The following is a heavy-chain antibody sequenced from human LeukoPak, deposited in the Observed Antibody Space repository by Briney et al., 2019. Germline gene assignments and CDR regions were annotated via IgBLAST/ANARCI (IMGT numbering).Heavy chain of an antibody. J-gene: IGHJ5*02. CDR1: GFTFSSDS. CDR3: ARGSGYCTTTTCPGWFDP. D-gene: IGHD2-2*01. V-gene: IGHV3-48*04. CDR2: ISSSSFTI. Sequence: GGSLRLSCAASGFTFSSDSMNWVRQAPGKGLEWVSYISSSSFTIHYADSVKGRFTVSRDNAKNSLFLKMNSLRAEDTAVYYCARGSGYCTTTTCPGWFDPWGQGTLVTVSS.